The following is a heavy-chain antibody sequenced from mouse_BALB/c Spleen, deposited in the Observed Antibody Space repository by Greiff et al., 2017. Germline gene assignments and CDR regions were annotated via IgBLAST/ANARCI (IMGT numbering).Heavy chain of an antibody. J-gene: IGHJ1*01. CDR2: ISSGSSTI. CDR3: ARSPHYYGSSHWYFDV. Sequence: EVQLVESGGGLVQPGGSRKLSCAASGFTFSSFGMHWVRQAPEKGLEWVAYISSGSSTIYYADTVKGRFTISRDNPKNTLFLQMTSLRSEDTAMYYCARSPHYYGSSHWYFDVWGAGTTVTVSS. V-gene: IGHV5-17*02. CDR1: GFTFSSFG. D-gene: IGHD1-1*01.